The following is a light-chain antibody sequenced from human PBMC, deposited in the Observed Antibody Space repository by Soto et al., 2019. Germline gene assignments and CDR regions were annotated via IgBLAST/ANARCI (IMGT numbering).Light chain of an antibody. Sequence: DIQMTQSPSTLSASIGDSVTLTFRASQSVGNRLAWYQQKPGKAPKLLIYKASSLQSGVPSRFSGSGSGTEFTLTILSLQPDDFATYFCQQYNFYGTFGQGTKVDIK. CDR2: KAS. V-gene: IGKV1-5*03. J-gene: IGKJ1*01. CDR1: QSVGNR. CDR3: QQYNFYGT.